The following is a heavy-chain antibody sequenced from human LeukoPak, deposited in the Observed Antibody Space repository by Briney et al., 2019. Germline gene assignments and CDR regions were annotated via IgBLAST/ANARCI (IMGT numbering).Heavy chain of an antibody. CDR1: GFTFNTAY. Sequence: PGGSLRLSCAASGFTFNTAYMSWLRQTPGKGLEWVGRLKSRSQGGTADYAAPVKGRFTISRDDSKNTLYLQTNSLKIEDTGVYYCATDRNWFDPWGQGTLVTVSS. J-gene: IGHJ5*02. CDR3: ATDRNWFDP. CDR2: LKSRSQGGTA. V-gene: IGHV3-15*01.